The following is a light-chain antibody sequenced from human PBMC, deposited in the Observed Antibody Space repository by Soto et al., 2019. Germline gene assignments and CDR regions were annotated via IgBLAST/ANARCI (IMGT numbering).Light chain of an antibody. CDR2: SAS. V-gene: IGKV3-20*01. Sequence: EIVLTQSPGTLSLSPGERATLSCRASQSVSSSYLAWYQQKPGQAPRLLIYSASTRATGISDRFSGDGSGTDFTLTISRLEPEDFAVYYCHPYGTSPSFGPGTKVDIK. J-gene: IGKJ3*01. CDR1: QSVSSSY. CDR3: HPYGTSPS.